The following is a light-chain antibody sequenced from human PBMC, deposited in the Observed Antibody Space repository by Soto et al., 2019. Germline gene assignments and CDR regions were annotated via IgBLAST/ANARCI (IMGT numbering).Light chain of an antibody. J-gene: IGKJ1*01. V-gene: IGKV3-15*01. Sequence: EIVMTQSPATLSVSPGERATLSCRASQSFSSNLAWYQQKPGQAPRLLIYGASTRATGIPARFSGSGSGTDFTLTISSLQSEDFAVYYCQQDNNWPPWTFGPGTKVDI. CDR2: GAS. CDR3: QQDNNWPPWT. CDR1: QSFSSN.